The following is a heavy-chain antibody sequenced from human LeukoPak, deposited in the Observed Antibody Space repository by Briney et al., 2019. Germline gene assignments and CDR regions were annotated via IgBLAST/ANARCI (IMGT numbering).Heavy chain of an antibody. D-gene: IGHD3-16*01. V-gene: IGHV4-61*02. Sequence: PSQTLSLTCTVSGGSISSGSYHWSWIRQPAGKGLEWIGRIYTSGSTNYNPSLKSRVTISVDTSKNQFSLKLSSVTAADTAVYYCARTRRGVDYWGQGTLVTVSS. J-gene: IGHJ4*02. CDR3: ARTRRGVDY. CDR2: IYTSGST. CDR1: GGSISSGSYH.